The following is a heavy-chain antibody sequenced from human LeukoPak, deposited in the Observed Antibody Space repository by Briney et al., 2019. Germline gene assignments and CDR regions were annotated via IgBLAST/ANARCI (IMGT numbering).Heavy chain of an antibody. CDR3: ARDAVYDSSGYLYYYYGMDV. CDR1: GFTFSNYA. V-gene: IGHV3-64*02. Sequence: GGSLRLSCAASGFTFSNYAMHWVRQAPGKGLEYISSISSDGGSTYYADSVKGRFTISRDNSKNTLYLQVNSLRAEDTAVYYCARDAVYDSSGYLYYYYGMDVWGQGTTVTVSS. CDR2: ISSDGGST. D-gene: IGHD3-22*01. J-gene: IGHJ6*02.